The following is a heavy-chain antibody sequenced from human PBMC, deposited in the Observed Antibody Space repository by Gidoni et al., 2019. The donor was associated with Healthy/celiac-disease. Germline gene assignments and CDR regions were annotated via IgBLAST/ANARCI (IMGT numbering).Heavy chain of an antibody. CDR2: IYYSGST. Sequence: QLQLQESGPGLVKPSETLSLTCTVSGGSISSSSYYWGWIRQPPGKGLEWIGSIYYSGSTYYNPSLKSRVTISVDTSKNQFSLKLSSVTAADTAVYYCARHQVPAATPATDWFDPWGQGTLVTVSS. V-gene: IGHV4-39*01. CDR3: ARHQVPAATPATDWFDP. J-gene: IGHJ5*02. D-gene: IGHD2-2*01. CDR1: GGSISSSSYY.